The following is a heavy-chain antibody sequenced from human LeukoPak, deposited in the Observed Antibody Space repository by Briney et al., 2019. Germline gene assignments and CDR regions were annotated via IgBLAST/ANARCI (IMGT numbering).Heavy chain of an antibody. J-gene: IGHJ4*02. D-gene: IGHD1-26*01. CDR3: ARVSTYSAIDY. Sequence: PGGSLRLSCAASVFTFSSYWMHWVRQGPGKGLVWVSRINSDGSSTSYADSVKGRFTISRDNAKNTLYLQMNSLRAEDTGVYYCARVSTYSAIDYWGQGTPVTVSS. CDR1: VFTFSSYW. V-gene: IGHV3-74*01. CDR2: INSDGSST.